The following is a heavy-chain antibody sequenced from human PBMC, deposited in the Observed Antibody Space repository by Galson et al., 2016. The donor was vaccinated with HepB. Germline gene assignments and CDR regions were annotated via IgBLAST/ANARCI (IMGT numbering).Heavy chain of an antibody. J-gene: IGHJ5*02. CDR1: GFSFNDYG. V-gene: IGHV3-30*04. Sequence: SLRLSCAASGFSFNDYGFHWVRQAPGKGLEWLAMISYGGDICYTDSVKGRFTISRDNSENTLYLQMNSLRPEDTGVYYCARDWGSSGWYNWFDPWGQGTLVTVSS. D-gene: IGHD6-19*01. CDR3: ARDWGSSGWYNWFDP. CDR2: ISYGGDI.